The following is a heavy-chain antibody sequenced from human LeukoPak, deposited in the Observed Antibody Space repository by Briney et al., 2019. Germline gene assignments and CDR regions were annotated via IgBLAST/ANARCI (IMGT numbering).Heavy chain of an antibody. V-gene: IGHV4-4*07. CDR1: GGSISSYY. J-gene: IGHJ3*02. CDR2: IYTSGST. D-gene: IGHD6-19*01. CDR3: ARQLRAGDAFDI. Sequence: SETLSLTCTVSGGSISSYYWSWIRQPAGKGLEWIGRIYTSGSTNYNPSLKSRVTISVDTSKNQFSLKLSSVTAADTAVYYCARQLRAGDAFDIWGQGTMVTVSS.